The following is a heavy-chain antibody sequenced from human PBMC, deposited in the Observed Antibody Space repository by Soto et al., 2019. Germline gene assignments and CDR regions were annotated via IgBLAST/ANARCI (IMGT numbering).Heavy chain of an antibody. Sequence: ASVKVSCKVSGYTLTELSMHWVRQAPGKGLEWMGGFDPEDGETIYAQKFQGRVTMTEDTSTDTAYMELSSLRSEDTAVYYCARDTYRPGIAAAGSHFDYWGQGTLVTVSS. D-gene: IGHD6-13*01. V-gene: IGHV1-24*01. CDR1: GYTLTELS. CDR2: FDPEDGET. J-gene: IGHJ4*02. CDR3: ARDTYRPGIAAAGSHFDY.